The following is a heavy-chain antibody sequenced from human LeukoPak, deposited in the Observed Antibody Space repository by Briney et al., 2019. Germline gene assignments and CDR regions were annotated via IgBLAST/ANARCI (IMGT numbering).Heavy chain of an antibody. CDR3: ARDPPYCSSPSCYNVRGIKNLTFDS. CDR2: INPNSGGT. J-gene: IGHJ5*01. V-gene: IGHV1-2*02. D-gene: IGHD2-2*02. Sequence: ASVKVSCKASGYTFTGYYMHWVRQAPGQGLEWMGWINPNSGGTNYAQKFQGRVTMTRDTSISTAYMELSRLRSDDTAVYYCARDPPYCSSPSCYNVRGIKNLTFDSWGRGTLVTVSS. CDR1: GYTFTGYY.